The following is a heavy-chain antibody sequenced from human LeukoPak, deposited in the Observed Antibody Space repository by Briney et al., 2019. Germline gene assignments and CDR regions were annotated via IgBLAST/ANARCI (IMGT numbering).Heavy chain of an antibody. V-gene: IGHV3-21*01. D-gene: IGHD3-10*01. CDR3: ARESLYSGSASSDLDY. Sequence: GGSLRLSCAASGFTFSSYTMDWVPQAPGKGLEWLSSISSSSGYIYYAESVKGRFTISRDNAENSLHLQMNSLRAEDAALYYCARESLYSGSASSDLDYWGQGTLVTVSS. CDR1: GFTFSSYT. J-gene: IGHJ4*02. CDR2: ISSSSGYI.